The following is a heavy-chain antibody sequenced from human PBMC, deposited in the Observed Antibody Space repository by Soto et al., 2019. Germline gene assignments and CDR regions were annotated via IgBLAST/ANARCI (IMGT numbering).Heavy chain of an antibody. CDR2: IYYSGST. J-gene: IGHJ4*02. CDR3: ASQQEIVATIDY. V-gene: IGHV4-61*01. CDR1: GGSVSSGSYY. D-gene: IGHD5-12*01. Sequence: SETLSLTCTVSGGSVSSGSYYWSWIRQPPGKGLEWIGYIYYSGSTNYNPSLKSRVTISVDTSKNQFSLKLSSVTAADTAVYYCASQQEIVATIDYWGQGTLVTVSS.